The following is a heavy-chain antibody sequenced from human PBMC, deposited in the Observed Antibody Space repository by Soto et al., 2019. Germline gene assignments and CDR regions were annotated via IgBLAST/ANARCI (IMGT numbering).Heavy chain of an antibody. CDR1: GFTFSDYY. D-gene: IGHD3-22*01. Sequence: QVQLVESGGGLVNPGGSLRLSCAASGFTFSDYYMSWIRQAPGKGLEWISYISNSGSIIYYVDSVKGRFTISRDNAKNSLYLQMNSLRVDDTAVYFCARDGDYYESGGYFLRDAFDIWGRGTMVTVSS. V-gene: IGHV3-11*01. J-gene: IGHJ3*02. CDR3: ARDGDYYESGGYFLRDAFDI. CDR2: ISNSGSII.